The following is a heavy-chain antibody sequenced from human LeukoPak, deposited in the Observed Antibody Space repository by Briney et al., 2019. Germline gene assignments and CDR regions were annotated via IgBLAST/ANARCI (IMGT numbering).Heavy chain of an antibody. V-gene: IGHV3-21*01. J-gene: IGHJ4*02. CDR3: ARTRDSSGCFDF. CDR2: ISTGSTYR. Sequence: GGSLRLSCSASGFTFNTYSMNWVRQAPGKGLEWVSSISTGSTYRFYGDSVKGRFTISRDNADNSLYLQMNSQRAEDTAVYYCARTRDSSGCFDFWGQGTLVTVSS. CDR1: GFTFNTYS. D-gene: IGHD6-19*01.